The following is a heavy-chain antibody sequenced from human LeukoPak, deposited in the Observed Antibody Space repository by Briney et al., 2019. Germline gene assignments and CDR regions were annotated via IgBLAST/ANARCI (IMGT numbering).Heavy chain of an antibody. CDR3: AREKAHYDILTGYYYAFDI. D-gene: IGHD3-9*01. V-gene: IGHV4-59*01. Sequence: SETLSLTCTVSGGSISSYYWSWIRQPPGKGLEWIGYIYYSGSTNYNPSLKSRVTTSVDTSKNQFSLKLSSVTAADTAVYYCAREKAHYDILTGYYYAFDIWGQGTMVTVSS. CDR2: IYYSGST. J-gene: IGHJ3*02. CDR1: GGSISSYY.